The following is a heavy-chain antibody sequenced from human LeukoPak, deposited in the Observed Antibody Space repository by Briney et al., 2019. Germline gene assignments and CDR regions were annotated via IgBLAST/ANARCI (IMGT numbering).Heavy chain of an antibody. Sequence: PGGSLRLSCAASGFTFSDDYMSWIRQAPGKGLEWISHISGSGYTIYYADSVKGRFTISRDNAKNSLYLQMNSLRAEDTAVYYCARSATGTTDLGYYYYHGIDAWGQGTTVTVSS. J-gene: IGHJ6*02. CDR2: ISGSGYTI. V-gene: IGHV3-11*01. D-gene: IGHD1-1*01. CDR1: GFTFSDDY. CDR3: ARSATGTTDLGYYYYHGIDA.